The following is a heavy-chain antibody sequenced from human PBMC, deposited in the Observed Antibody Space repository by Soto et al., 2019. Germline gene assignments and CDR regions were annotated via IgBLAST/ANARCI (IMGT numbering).Heavy chain of an antibody. CDR1: GFTFSTYN. J-gene: IGHJ6*02. CDR3: ARDGNRGYDMDV. V-gene: IGHV3-48*02. CDR2: MSNTGRTI. Sequence: EVQVVESGGGLVQPGGSLRLSCEGSGFTFSTYNMDWVRQAPGKGLEWVSYMSNTGRTIFYADSVRGRFTISRDNAKNALFLQMNSLRDEDTAVYYCARDGNRGYDMDVWGQGTKVTVSS.